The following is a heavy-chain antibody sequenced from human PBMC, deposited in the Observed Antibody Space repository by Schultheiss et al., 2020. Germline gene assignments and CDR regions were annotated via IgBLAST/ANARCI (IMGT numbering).Heavy chain of an antibody. CDR3: ARAGMVATSNY. CDR1: GFTFSSYG. Sequence: GGSLRLSCAASGFTFSSYGMHWVRQAPGKGLEWVAVIWYDGSNKYYADSVKGRFTISRDNSKNTLYLQMNSLRAEDTAVYYCARAGMVATSNYWGQGTLVTGSS. J-gene: IGHJ4*02. D-gene: IGHD5-12*01. V-gene: IGHV3-33*01. CDR2: IWYDGSNK.